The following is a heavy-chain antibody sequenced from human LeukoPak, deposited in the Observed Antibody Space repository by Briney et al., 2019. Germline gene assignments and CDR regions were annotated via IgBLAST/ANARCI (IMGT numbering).Heavy chain of an antibody. CDR2: INPNSGGT. V-gene: IGHV1-2*02. CDR3: ARDRGVWAFDV. D-gene: IGHD3-10*01. CDR1: EYTFIGYY. J-gene: IGHJ3*01. Sequence: ASVRVSCKAFEYTFIGYYIHWVRQALGQGPEWMGWINPNSGGTIYAQRFQDRVTMTRDTSITTAYMELNRLRSDDTAVYYCARDRGVWAFDVWGQGTMVTVSS.